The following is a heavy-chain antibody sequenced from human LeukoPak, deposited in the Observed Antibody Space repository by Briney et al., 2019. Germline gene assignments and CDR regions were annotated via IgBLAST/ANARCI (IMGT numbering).Heavy chain of an antibody. D-gene: IGHD6-19*01. CDR3: ARDSYRSGWYGQFDY. Sequence: SCKASGYTFTGYYMHWVRQAPGKGLEWVAVISYDESNKYYAESVKGRFTISRDNSKNTVYLQMNSLRAEDTAVYYCARDSYRSGWYGQFDYWGQGTLVTVSS. J-gene: IGHJ4*02. CDR1: GYTFTGYY. V-gene: IGHV3-30-3*01. CDR2: ISYDESNK.